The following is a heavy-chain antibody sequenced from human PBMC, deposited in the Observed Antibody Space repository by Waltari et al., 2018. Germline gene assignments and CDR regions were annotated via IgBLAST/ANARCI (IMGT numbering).Heavy chain of an antibody. D-gene: IGHD6-19*01. V-gene: IGHV4-59*01. CDR3: ARDNAVAGTFDY. J-gene: IGHJ4*02. CDR2: IYYSGST. Sequence: QVQLQESGPGLVKPSETLSLTCTVPGGSISSYYWSWVRQPPGKGLEWIGYIYYSGSTNSNPSLKSLVTISVDTSKNQFSLKLSSVTAADTAVYYCARDNAVAGTFDYWGQGTLVTVSS. CDR1: GGSISSYY.